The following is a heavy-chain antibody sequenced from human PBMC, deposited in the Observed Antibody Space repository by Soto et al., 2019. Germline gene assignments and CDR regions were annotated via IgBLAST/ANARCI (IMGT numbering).Heavy chain of an antibody. D-gene: IGHD6-19*01. J-gene: IGHJ3*02. CDR2: ISGSGTTA. CDR1: GFVFSSYA. CDR3: AKTTDGWFSAFEI. Sequence: EVQLLESGGGLVQPGGSLRLSCAASGFVFSSYAMSWVSQAPGKGLEWVSAISGSGTTAYYADSVKGRFIFSRDNPKNTMYLQMNSLRAEDTAVYFCAKTTDGWFSAFEIWGQGTVVTVSS. V-gene: IGHV3-23*01.